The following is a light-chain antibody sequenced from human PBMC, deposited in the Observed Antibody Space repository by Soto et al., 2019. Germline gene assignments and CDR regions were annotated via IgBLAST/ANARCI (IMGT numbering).Light chain of an antibody. J-gene: IGLJ1*01. V-gene: IGLV2-14*01. Sequence: QSALTQPASVSGSPGQSITISCTGTSSDVGGYNYVSWYQQHPGKAPKLMIFEVSNRPSGISIRFSGSKSGNTASLTISGLQTEDEADYYCSSYTNTSPYVFGPGTKGTVL. CDR2: EVS. CDR3: SSYTNTSPYV. CDR1: SSDVGGYNY.